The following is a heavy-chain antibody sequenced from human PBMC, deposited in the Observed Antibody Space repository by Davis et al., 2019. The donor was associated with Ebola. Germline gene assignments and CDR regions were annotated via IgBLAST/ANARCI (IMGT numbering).Heavy chain of an antibody. D-gene: IGHD1/OR15-1a*01. Sequence: GESLKISCAASGFTFSDYYMSWIRQAPGRGLEWVSYISSSSSYTNYTDSVKGRFTISRDNAKNSLYLQMNSLRAEDTAVYYCARDEQRYTSSWFDPWGQGTLVTVSS. CDR1: GFTFSDYY. CDR2: ISSSSSYT. J-gene: IGHJ5*02. V-gene: IGHV3-11*06. CDR3: ARDEQRYTSSWFDP.